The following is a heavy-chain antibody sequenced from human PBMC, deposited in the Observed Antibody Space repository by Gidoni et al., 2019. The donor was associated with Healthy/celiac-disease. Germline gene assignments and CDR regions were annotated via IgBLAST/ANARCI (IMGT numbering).Heavy chain of an antibody. D-gene: IGHD3-22*01. CDR3: AKDSVGNYYYDSSGYYSYYFDY. Sequence: EVQLLESGGGLVQPGGSLRLSCAASGFTFSSYAMSWVRQAPGKGLGWVSAISGSGGSTYYADSVKGRFTISRDNSKNTLYLQMNSLRAEDTAVYYCAKDSVGNYYYDSSGYYSYYFDYWGQGTLVTVSS. J-gene: IGHJ4*02. CDR2: ISGSGGST. CDR1: GFTFSSYA. V-gene: IGHV3-23*01.